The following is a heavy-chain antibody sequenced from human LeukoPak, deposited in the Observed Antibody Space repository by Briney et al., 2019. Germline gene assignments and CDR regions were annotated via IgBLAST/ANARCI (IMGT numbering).Heavy chain of an antibody. D-gene: IGHD5-12*01. Sequence: ASVKVSCKASGYTFTSYYMHWVRQAPGQGLEWMGIINPSGGSTSYAQKFQGRVTMTRNTSTSTVYMELSSLRSEDTAVYYCARDLRGYSYYYGMDVWGQGTTVTVSS. CDR2: INPSGGST. CDR1: GYTFTSYY. V-gene: IGHV1-46*01. CDR3: ARDLRGYSYYYGMDV. J-gene: IGHJ6*02.